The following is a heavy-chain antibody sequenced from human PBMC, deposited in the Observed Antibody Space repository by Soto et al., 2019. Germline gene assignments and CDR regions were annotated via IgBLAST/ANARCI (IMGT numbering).Heavy chain of an antibody. CDR1: GFTFTSSA. J-gene: IGHJ6*02. Sequence: SVKVSCKASGFTFTSSAVQWVRQARGQRLEWIGWIVVGSGNTNYAQKFRERVTITRDMSTGTAYMQLSSLRSDDTAVYYCAARGATGSSYYSGLDVWGQGTTVTVSS. CDR3: AARGATGSSYYSGLDV. CDR2: IVVGSGNT. V-gene: IGHV1-58*01. D-gene: IGHD6-6*01.